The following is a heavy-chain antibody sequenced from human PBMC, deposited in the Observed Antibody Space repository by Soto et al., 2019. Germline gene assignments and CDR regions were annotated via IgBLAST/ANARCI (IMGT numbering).Heavy chain of an antibody. D-gene: IGHD3-3*01. CDR1: GFTFSSYA. V-gene: IGHV3-23*01. J-gene: IGHJ4*02. Sequence: GGSLRLSCAASGFTFSSYAMSWVRQAPGKGLEWVSAISGSGGSTYYADSVKGRFTISRDISKNTLYLQMNSLRAEGTAVYYCAKDGLDYDFWSGYYSSLLDYWGQGTLVTVSS. CDR2: ISGSGGST. CDR3: AKDGLDYDFWSGYYSSLLDY.